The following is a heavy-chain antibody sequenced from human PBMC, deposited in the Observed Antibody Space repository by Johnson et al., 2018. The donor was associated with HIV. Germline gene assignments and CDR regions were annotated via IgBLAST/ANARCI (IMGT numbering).Heavy chain of an antibody. J-gene: IGHJ3*02. Sequence: VQLVESGGGLVQPGGSLRLSCAASGFTFDDYGVSWVRQAPGKGLEWVSGINWNGDSTGYADSVKGRFTVSRDNSKNTLYLQMNSLRAEDTAVYYCVREEGNDILTRGDAFDIWGQGTLVTVSS. D-gene: IGHD3-9*01. CDR3: VREEGNDILTRGDAFDI. CDR2: INWNGDST. V-gene: IGHV3-20*04. CDR1: GFTFDDYG.